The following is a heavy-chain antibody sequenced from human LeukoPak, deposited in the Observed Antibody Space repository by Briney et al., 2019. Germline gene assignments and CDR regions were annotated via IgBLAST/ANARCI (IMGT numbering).Heavy chain of an antibody. CDR1: GYTFTSYD. D-gene: IGHD3-9*01. CDR2: MNPNSGNT. CDR3: ARGQHALRYFDWFTSSGHSDY. J-gene: IGHJ4*02. V-gene: IGHV1-8*01. Sequence: ASVKVSCKASGYTFTSYDINWVQQATGQGLELMGWMNPNSGNTGYAQKFQGRVTMTRNTSISTAYMELSSLRSEDTAVYFFARGQHALRYFDWFTSSGHSDYWGQGTLVTVSS.